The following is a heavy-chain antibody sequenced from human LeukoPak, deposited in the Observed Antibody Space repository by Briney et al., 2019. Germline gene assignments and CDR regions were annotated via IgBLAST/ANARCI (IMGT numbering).Heavy chain of an antibody. V-gene: IGHV4-4*02. Sequence: AETLSLTCGVSGGSVTSTNWWTWVRQPPGKGLEWIGEVHLDGRTNYNPSLKSRLTMSVDLSENHISLKLTSVTAADTAVYYYAREGGFFRPLDYSGQSTLLTVSS. D-gene: IGHD3-3*01. J-gene: IGHJ4*02. CDR2: VHLDGRT. CDR1: GGSVTSTNW. CDR3: AREGGFFRPLDY.